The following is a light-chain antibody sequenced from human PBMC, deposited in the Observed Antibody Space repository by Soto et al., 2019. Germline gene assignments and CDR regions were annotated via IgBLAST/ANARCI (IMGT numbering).Light chain of an antibody. CDR3: QHYDHWKVT. V-gene: IGKV3D-15*01. Sequence: EIVMTQSPAILSVSQGESATLSCRASQTVRNNLAWFQQKPGQDPGLLIYGASTRATGVPARFSGDGSGTEFTLTISSLQSEEFAVYDCQHYDHWKVTFGRFTRLEIK. CDR1: QTVRNN. CDR2: GAS. J-gene: IGKJ5*01.